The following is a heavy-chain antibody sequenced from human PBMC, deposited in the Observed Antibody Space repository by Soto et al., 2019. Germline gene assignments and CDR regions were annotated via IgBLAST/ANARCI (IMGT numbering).Heavy chain of an antibody. CDR1: GYTFSSYG. J-gene: IGHJ6*01. Sequence: QAHLVQSGSEVEKPGASVKVSCRSSGYTFSSYGINWVRQAPGQGLEWMGWISPYNHETYSVDKFQDRVTMTADTSASIAYRELRSLRSDDTAVYYCAGGVSYDFWTGFYDHDNGLDVWGQGTGVTVSS. CDR2: ISPYNHET. V-gene: IGHV1-18*04. D-gene: IGHD3-3*01. CDR3: AGGVSYDFWTGFYDHDNGLDV.